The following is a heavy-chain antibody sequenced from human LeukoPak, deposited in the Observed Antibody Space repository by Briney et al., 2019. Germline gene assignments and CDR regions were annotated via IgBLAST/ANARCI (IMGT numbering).Heavy chain of an antibody. CDR3: AKATGTLGN. J-gene: IGHJ4*02. Sequence: PGGSLRLSCVASGFTFSYYGMHWVRQAPGKGLEWVAFIRFVENDKYYADSVQGRFTISRDNSKNTLYLQMNSLTAEDTAIYYCAKATGTLGNWGLGTLVTVSS. D-gene: IGHD1-1*01. CDR1: GFTFSYYG. V-gene: IGHV3-30*02. CDR2: IRFVENDK.